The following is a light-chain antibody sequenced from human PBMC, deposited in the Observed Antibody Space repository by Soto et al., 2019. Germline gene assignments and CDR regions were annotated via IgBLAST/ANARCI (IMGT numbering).Light chain of an antibody. CDR1: QSVSSSY. CDR2: GAS. J-gene: IGKJ2*01. CDR3: QQYGSSPPYT. V-gene: IGKV3-20*01. Sequence: EIVLTQSPGTLSLSPGERATLSCRASQSVSSSYLAWYQQKPGQAPRLLIYGASSRATGIPDRFSGSASGTDFTLTSSRLEPEDFAVYYCQQYGSSPPYTFGQGTKLEIK.